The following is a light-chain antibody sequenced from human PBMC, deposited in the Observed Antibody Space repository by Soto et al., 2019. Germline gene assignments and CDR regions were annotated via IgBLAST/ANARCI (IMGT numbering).Light chain of an antibody. V-gene: IGKV1-5*01. Sequence: VGYRVTITCRASQSIKNWLAWYQQKPGTAPKFLIYDASTLESGVPSRFSGSGSGTEFTLTISSLQPDDFATYYCQQYNSYPATFGQGTKVDIK. CDR2: DAS. CDR1: QSIKNW. J-gene: IGKJ1*01. CDR3: QQYNSYPAT.